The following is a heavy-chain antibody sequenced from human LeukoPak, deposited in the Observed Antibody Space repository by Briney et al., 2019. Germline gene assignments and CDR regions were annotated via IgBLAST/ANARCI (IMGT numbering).Heavy chain of an antibody. J-gene: IGHJ5*02. D-gene: IGHD3-10*01. Sequence: ASVKVSCKASGYTFTGYYMHWVRQAPGQGLEWMGWINPNSGGTNYAQKFQGRATMTRDTSISTAYMELSRLRSDDTAVYYCARGLRRANTYYYGSGSSEFDPWGQGTLVTVSP. CDR1: GYTFTGYY. V-gene: IGHV1-2*02. CDR3: ARGLRRANTYYYGSGSSEFDP. CDR2: INPNSGGT.